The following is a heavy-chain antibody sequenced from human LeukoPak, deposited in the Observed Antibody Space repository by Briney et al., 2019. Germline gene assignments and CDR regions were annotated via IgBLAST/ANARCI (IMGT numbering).Heavy chain of an antibody. V-gene: IGHV3-23*01. CDR1: GFNICSYA. CDR3: AKDRSSGGSCYDY. Sequence: GGSLRLSCAASGFNICSYAMSWVRQAPGKGLEWVSAISGSGGSTYYAGSVKGRFTISRDNSKNTLYLQMNSLRAEDTAVYYCAKDRSSGGSCYDYWGQGTLVTVSS. CDR2: ISGSGGST. J-gene: IGHJ4*02. D-gene: IGHD2-15*01.